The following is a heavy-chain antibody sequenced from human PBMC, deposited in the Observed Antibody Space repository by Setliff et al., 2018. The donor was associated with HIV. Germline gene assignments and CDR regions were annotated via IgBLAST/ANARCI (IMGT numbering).Heavy chain of an antibody. J-gene: IGHJ5*02. CDR1: GGSISRGDYY. Sequence: SETLSLTCTVSGGSISRGDYYWNWIRQPAGKGLEWNGHIYTSGSTSGSTNYNPSLKSRVTISVDTTKNQFSLKLGSVTAAGTAVHSCARGLSVFDPWGQGTLVTVSS. CDR3: ARGLSVFDP. V-gene: IGHV4-61*09. CDR2: IYTSGSTSGST. D-gene: IGHD3-16*01.